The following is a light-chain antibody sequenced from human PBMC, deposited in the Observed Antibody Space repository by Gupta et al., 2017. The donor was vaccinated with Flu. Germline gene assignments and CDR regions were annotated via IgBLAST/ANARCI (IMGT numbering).Light chain of an antibody. Sequence: ELVLTQSPGTLPLSPGERATLSCRTSQSITSSLAWFQQKPGQAPRLLIYGTSSRATGIPDRFSGSGSGTDFSLTISRLEPEDFAVYYCQHYDVSRGTFGQGTKVEIK. CDR1: QSITSS. J-gene: IGKJ1*01. CDR2: GTS. V-gene: IGKV3-20*01. CDR3: QHYDVSRGT.